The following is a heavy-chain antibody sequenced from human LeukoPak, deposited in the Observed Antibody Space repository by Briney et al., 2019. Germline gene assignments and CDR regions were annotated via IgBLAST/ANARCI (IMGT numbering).Heavy chain of an antibody. J-gene: IGHJ5*02. D-gene: IGHD3-22*01. CDR2: IIPTLGIA. CDR1: GGTLSSYA. V-gene: IGHV1-69*04. CDR3: AREGGGSYYDSSGYSSRNWFDP. Sequence: GASVKVSCMASGGTLSSYAISWVRQAPGQGLEWMGRIIPTLGIANYAQKFQGRVTITADKSTSTAYMELSSLGSEDTAVYYCAREGGGSYYDSSGYSSRNWFDPWGQGTLVTVSS.